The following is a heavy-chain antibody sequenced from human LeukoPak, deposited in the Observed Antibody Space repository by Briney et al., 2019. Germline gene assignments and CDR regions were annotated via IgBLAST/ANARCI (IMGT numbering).Heavy chain of an antibody. V-gene: IGHV5-51*01. D-gene: IGHD3-22*01. CDR3: ARVTYYYDSSGYSRFFDY. J-gene: IGHJ4*02. CDR1: GYTFTSYW. Sequence: GESLKISCKGSGYTFTSYWIGWVRQMPGKGLEWMGILYPGDSDTRYSPSFQGQVTISADKSISTAYLQWSSLKASDTAMYYCARVTYYYDSSGYSRFFDYWGQGTLVTVSS. CDR2: LYPGDSDT.